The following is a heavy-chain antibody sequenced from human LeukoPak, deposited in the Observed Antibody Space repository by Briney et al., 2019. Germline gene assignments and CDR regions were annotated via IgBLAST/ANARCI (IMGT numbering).Heavy chain of an antibody. V-gene: IGHV2-5*02. Sequence: SGPTLVNPTQTLTLTLTFSGVSLSTSAVGVGWIRQPPGKSLEWLALIYWDDDKRYSPSLKSRLTITKDTSKNQVVLTMTNMDHVDTATCYCAHRDGSNFVNWFDPWGQGTLVTVSS. CDR3: AHRDGSNFVNWFDP. CDR1: GVSLSTSAVG. CDR2: IYWDDDK. D-gene: IGHD1-26*01. J-gene: IGHJ5*02.